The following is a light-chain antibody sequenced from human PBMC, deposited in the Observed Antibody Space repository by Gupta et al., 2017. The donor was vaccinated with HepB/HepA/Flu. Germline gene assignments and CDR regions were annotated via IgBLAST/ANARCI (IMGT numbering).Light chain of an antibody. CDR3: KQYDNLPAT. Sequence: DIQMTQSPPSLSASVGDRVTITCQASQDISNYLNWYQQKPGKAPKLLIYDASNLGTGVPSRFRGSGSGTDFTFTISSLQPEDIATYYCKQYDNLPATFGGGTKVEIK. J-gene: IGKJ4*01. V-gene: IGKV1-33*01. CDR1: QDISNY. CDR2: DAS.